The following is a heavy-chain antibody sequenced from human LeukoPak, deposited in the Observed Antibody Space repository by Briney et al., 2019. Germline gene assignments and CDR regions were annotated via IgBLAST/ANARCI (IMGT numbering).Heavy chain of an antibody. CDR3: ARGFTMVRGVIY. CDR2: IKHSGST. CDR1: GGSFSGYY. D-gene: IGHD3-10*01. V-gene: IGHV4-34*01. Sequence: SETLSLTCAVYGGSFSGYYWSWIRQPPGKGLEWIGEIKHSGSTNYNPSLKSRVTISVDTSKNQFSLKLYSVTAADTAVYYCARGFTMVRGVIYWGQGTLVTVSS. J-gene: IGHJ4*02.